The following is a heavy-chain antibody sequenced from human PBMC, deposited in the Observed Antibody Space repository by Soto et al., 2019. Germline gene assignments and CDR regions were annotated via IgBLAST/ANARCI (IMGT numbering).Heavy chain of an antibody. V-gene: IGHV5-51*01. CDR3: ARHSPSAPKDY. CDR1: GYSFTTYW. J-gene: IGHJ4*01. D-gene: IGHD3-10*01. CDR2: IYPGDSDT. Sequence: GESLKISCKGSGYSFTTYWIAWVRQMPGKGLEWVGIIYPGDSDTRYSPSFEGHVTISVDKSISTAFLQWNSLKASDNAIYYCARHSPSAPKDYGGQGTLVTASS.